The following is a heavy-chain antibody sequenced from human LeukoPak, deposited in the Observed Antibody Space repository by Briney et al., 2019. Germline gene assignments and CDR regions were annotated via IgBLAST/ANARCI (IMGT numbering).Heavy chain of an antibody. CDR2: IYTSGGT. J-gene: IGHJ4*02. CDR1: GGSIGSYY. V-gene: IGHV4-4*07. CDR3: ARGVFYYDTSGRGYYFDY. Sequence: SSETLSLTCTVSGGSIGSYYWSWIRQPAGKGLEWIGRIYTSGGTVYNPSLKSRVTMSVDTSKNQFSLKLSSVTAADTAVYYSARGVFYYDTSGRGYYFDYWGQGTLVTVSS. D-gene: IGHD3-22*01.